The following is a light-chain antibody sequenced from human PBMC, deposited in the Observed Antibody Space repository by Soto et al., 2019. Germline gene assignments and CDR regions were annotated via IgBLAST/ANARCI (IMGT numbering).Light chain of an antibody. V-gene: IGKV3-20*01. Sequence: EIVLTQSPGTMSLSPGERATLSCRASQSVSSNYLAWYQQKRGQAPRLLIYGASSRATGIPTRFSGSESGTAFTLTISRLEPEDFAVSYCQQYDTSPRTFGQGTKVAI. J-gene: IGKJ1*01. CDR3: QQYDTSPRT. CDR2: GAS. CDR1: QSVSSNY.